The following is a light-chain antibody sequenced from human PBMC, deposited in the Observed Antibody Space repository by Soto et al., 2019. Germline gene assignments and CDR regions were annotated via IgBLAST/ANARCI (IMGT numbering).Light chain of an antibody. Sequence: EVVLSQSPGTLSLSPGRRATLSCRASQSVSSNFVAWYQRKPGQPPRLLIYGSSSRATGIPDRFSGSGSGTDFSLIISRLEPEDFAVYYCQQYESLHFTFGPGTKLDIK. V-gene: IGKV3-20*01. J-gene: IGKJ3*01. CDR3: QQYESLHFT. CDR2: GSS. CDR1: QSVSSNF.